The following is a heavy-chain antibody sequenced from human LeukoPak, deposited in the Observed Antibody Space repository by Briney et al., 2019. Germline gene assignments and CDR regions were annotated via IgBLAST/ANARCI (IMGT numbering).Heavy chain of an antibody. CDR2: MNPNSGNT. CDR1: GYTFTSYD. J-gene: IGHJ5*02. CDR3: ARVPRVVDIPRFDP. Sequence: ASVKVSCKASGYTFTSYDINWVRQATGQGLEWMGWMNPNSGNTGYAQKFQGRVTITRNTSISTAYMELSSLRSEDTAVYYCARVPRVVDIPRFDPWGQGTLVTVSS. D-gene: IGHD3-22*01. V-gene: IGHV1-8*01.